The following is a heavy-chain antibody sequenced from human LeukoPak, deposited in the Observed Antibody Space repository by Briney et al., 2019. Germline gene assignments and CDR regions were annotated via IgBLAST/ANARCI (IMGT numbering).Heavy chain of an antibody. Sequence: PPGGSLRLSCAVSGFSDGDYGMSWVRQAPGKGLEWVSGIDWNGGNKAYADSVKGRFTISRDNAKYSLYLQMNSLRDEDTALYYCAKLGKMIVVAPIDYWGQGTLVTVSS. CDR1: GFSDGDYG. J-gene: IGHJ4*02. CDR2: IDWNGGNK. CDR3: AKLGKMIVVAPIDY. V-gene: IGHV3-20*04. D-gene: IGHD3-22*01.